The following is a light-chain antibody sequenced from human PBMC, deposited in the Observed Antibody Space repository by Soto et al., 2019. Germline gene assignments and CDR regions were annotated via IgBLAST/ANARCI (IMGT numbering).Light chain of an antibody. J-gene: IGKJ4*01. CDR3: QQRRNWPLT. CDR1: QSVISY. CDR2: DTS. V-gene: IGKV3-11*01. Sequence: EIVLTQSPATPSLSPGERATLSCRASQSVISYLAWYQQKRGQAPRLLIYDTSNRATGIPARFSGSGSGTDFTLTISSLEPEDFAVYYCQQRRNWPLTFGGGTKVEIK.